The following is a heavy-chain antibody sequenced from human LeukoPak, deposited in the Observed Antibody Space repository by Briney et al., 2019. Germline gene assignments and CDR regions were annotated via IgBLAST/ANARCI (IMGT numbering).Heavy chain of an antibody. CDR1: GFSLSNARMG. J-gene: IGHJ2*01. CDR3: AREGGRYGDRDWYFDL. V-gene: IGHV2-26*01. D-gene: IGHD4-17*01. CDR2: IFSNDEK. Sequence: ESGPTLLNPTETLTLTCTVSGFSLSNARMGVSWIRQPPGKALEWLSHIFSNDEKSYSTSLKSRLTISKDTSKSQVVLTMTNMDPVDTATYYCAREGGRYGDRDWYFDLRGRGTLVTVSS.